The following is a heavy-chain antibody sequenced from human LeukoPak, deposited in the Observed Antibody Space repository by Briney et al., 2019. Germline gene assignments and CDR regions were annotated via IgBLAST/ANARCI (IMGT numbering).Heavy chain of an antibody. J-gene: IGHJ3*02. CDR2: IYYSGST. CDR3: ASRDISMKRAFDI. V-gene: IGHV4-39*01. Sequence: KPSETLSLTCTVSGGSISSSSNYWGWIRQPPEKGLEWIGSIYYSGSTYYNPSLKSRVTISADTSKNQFSLKLSSVTAADTAVYYCASRDISMKRAFDIWAKGQWSPSLQ. D-gene: IGHD3-22*01. CDR1: GGSISSSSNY.